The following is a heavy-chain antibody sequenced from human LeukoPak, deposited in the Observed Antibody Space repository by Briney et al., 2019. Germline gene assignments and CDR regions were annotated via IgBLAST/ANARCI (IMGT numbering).Heavy chain of an antibody. V-gene: IGHV1-69*13. Sequence: SVKVSCKASGGTFSSYAISWVRQAPGQGLEWMGGIIPIFGTANYAQKFQGRVTITADESTSTAYMELSSLRSEDTAVYSCARDVGSGYEETYYYYGMDVWGQGTTVTVSS. CDR2: IIPIFGTA. D-gene: IGHD5-12*01. J-gene: IGHJ6*02. CDR3: ARDVGSGYEETYYYYGMDV. CDR1: GGTFSSYA.